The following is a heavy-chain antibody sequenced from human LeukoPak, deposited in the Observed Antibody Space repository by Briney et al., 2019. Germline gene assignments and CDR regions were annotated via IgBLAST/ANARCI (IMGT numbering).Heavy chain of an antibody. CDR1: GYTFTGYY. V-gene: IGHV1-2*02. Sequence: ASVKVSCKASGYTFTGYYMHWVRQAPGQGLEWMGWINPNSGGTNYAQKFQGRVTMTRDTSTSTVYMELSSLRSEDTAVYYCAREIGPRQLHLWGSAFDYWGQGTLVTVSS. CDR3: AREIGPRQLHLWGSAFDY. J-gene: IGHJ4*02. D-gene: IGHD5-18*01. CDR2: INPNSGGT.